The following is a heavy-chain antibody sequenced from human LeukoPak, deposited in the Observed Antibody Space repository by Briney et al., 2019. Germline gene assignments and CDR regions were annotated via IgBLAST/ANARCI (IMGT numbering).Heavy chain of an antibody. D-gene: IGHD3-3*01. Sequence: SETLSLTCTVSGGSISSYYWSWIRQPAGKGLEWIGEINHSGSTNYNPSLKSRVTISVDTSKNQFSLKLSSVTAADTAVYYCARSRHYDFWSGYISDWGQGTLVTVSS. CDR2: INHSGST. V-gene: IGHV4-34*01. J-gene: IGHJ4*02. CDR1: GGSISSYY. CDR3: ARSRHYDFWSGYISD.